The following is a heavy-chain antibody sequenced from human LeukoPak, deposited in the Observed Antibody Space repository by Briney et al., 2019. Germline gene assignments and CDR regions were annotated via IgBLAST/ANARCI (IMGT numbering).Heavy chain of an antibody. CDR2: IYYSGST. D-gene: IGHD4-17*01. CDR1: GGSISSGDYY. Sequence: SQTLSLTCTVSGGSISSGDYYWSWIRQPPGKGLEWIGYIYYSGSTYYNPSLKSRVTMSVDTSKNQFSLKLSSVTTADTAVYYCARDLTVTTSAFDIWGQGTMVTVSS. V-gene: IGHV4-30-4*08. CDR3: ARDLTVTTSAFDI. J-gene: IGHJ3*02.